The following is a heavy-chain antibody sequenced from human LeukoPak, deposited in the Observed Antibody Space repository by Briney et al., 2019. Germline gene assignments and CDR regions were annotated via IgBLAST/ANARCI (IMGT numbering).Heavy chain of an antibody. CDR1: GFTFSSYA. D-gene: IGHD6-19*01. J-gene: IGHJ4*02. V-gene: IGHV3-23*01. CDR2: ISGSGGST. CDR3: AKRSSGDDY. Sequence: GGSLRLSCAASGFTFSSYAMRWVRQAPGKGLEWVSAISGSGGSTYFAGSVKGRFTISRDNAKNTLYLQMNSQRAEDTAVYYCAKRSSGDDYWGQGTLVTVSS.